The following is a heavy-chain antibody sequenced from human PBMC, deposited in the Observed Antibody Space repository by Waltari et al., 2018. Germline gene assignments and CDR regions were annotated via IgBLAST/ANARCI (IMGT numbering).Heavy chain of an antibody. D-gene: IGHD3-3*01. CDR2: VSPIGGIK. CDR3: GRSGWSANLDL. J-gene: IGHJ5*02. V-gene: IGHV1-69*02. CDR1: GFSFGVYT. Sequence: QVQLVQSGAEVKKPGASVKVSCKASGFSFGVYTISWLRQAPGQGLEWMGTVSPIGGIKQFVERFQGRVTINAETSTNTSYLEGGNLRSEDTAVDYCGRSGWSANLDLWGQGALVTVSS.